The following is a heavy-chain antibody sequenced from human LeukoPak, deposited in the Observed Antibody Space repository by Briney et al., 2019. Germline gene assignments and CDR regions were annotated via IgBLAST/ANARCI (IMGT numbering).Heavy chain of an antibody. CDR3: AKGGWFASGLLSY. V-gene: IGHV3-23*01. Sequence: GGSLRLSCAASGITFRSYAMSWVRQAPGKGLEWVSGISGSSASTYYADSVKGRFTISRDNSKNTLYLQMNSLRAEDTAVYDCAKGGWFASGLLSYWGQGTLVTVSS. CDR1: GITFRSYA. CDR2: ISGSSAST. D-gene: IGHD5-12*01. J-gene: IGHJ4*02.